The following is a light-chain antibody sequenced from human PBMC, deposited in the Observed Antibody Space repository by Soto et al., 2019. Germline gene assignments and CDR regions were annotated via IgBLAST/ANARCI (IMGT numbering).Light chain of an antibody. CDR1: SSDVGGYNY. Sequence: QSVLTQPPSASGSPGQSVTISCTGTSSDVGGYNYVSWYQQYPGKVPKLMVYEVNKRPSGVPDRFSGSKSGNTASLTVSGLQGDDEADYYCTSYAGGNNVFGTGTKVTVL. V-gene: IGLV2-8*01. CDR3: TSYAGGNNV. J-gene: IGLJ1*01. CDR2: EVN.